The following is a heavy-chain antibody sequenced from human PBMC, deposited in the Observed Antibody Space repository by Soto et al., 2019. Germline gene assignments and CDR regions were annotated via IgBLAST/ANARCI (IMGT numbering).Heavy chain of an antibody. D-gene: IGHD3-10*01. CDR2: IIPIFGTA. CDR3: ASDFGTPGGDAFDI. V-gene: IGHV1-69*13. J-gene: IGHJ3*02. Sequence: SVKVSCKASGGTFSSYAISWVRQAPGQGLEWMGGIIPIFGTANYTQKFQGRVTITADESTSTAYMELSSLRSEDTAVYYCASDFGTPGGDAFDIWGQGTIVTVSS. CDR1: GGTFSSYA.